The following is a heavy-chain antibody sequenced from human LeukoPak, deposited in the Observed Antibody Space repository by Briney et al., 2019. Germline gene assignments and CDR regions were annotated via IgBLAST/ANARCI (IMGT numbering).Heavy chain of an antibody. CDR2: IYYSGST. V-gene: IGHV4-30-4*08. CDR3: ARVNFWSGYYDPSSDWFDP. Sequence: SQTLSLTCTVSGGSISSGDYYWSWIRQPPGKGLGWIGYIYYSGSTYYNPSLKSRVTISVDTSKNQLSLKLSSVTAADTAVYYCARVNFWSGYYDPSSDWFDPWGQGTLVTVSS. CDR1: GGSISSGDYY. J-gene: IGHJ5*02. D-gene: IGHD3-3*01.